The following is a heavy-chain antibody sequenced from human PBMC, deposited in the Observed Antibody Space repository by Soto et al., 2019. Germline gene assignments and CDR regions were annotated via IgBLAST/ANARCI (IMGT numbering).Heavy chain of an antibody. CDR1: GYRFTHYV. D-gene: IGHD3-22*01. J-gene: IGHJ4*02. CDR3: VRDYASDSGVHLDF. Sequence: QVQLVQSGTEVKKPGASVKDYCKASGYRFTHYVIHWVRQAPGQRLEWMGWIGAGDGKTYYSQNFQGRGPITKDPSASTAYMELSSLISEDTAVYYCVRDYASDSGVHLDFWGQGNLVTVSS. V-gene: IGHV1-3*01. CDR2: IGAGDGKT.